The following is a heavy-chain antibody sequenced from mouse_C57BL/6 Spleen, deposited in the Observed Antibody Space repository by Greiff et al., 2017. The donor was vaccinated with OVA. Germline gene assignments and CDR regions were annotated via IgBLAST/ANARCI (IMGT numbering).Heavy chain of an antibody. D-gene: IGHD3-2*02. J-gene: IGHJ4*01. CDR1: GFSLTSYG. Sequence: VKLMESGPGLVQPSQSLSITCTVSGFSLTSYGVHWVRQSPGKGLEWLGVIWRGGSTDYNAAFMSRLSITKDNSKSQVFFKMNSLQADDTAIYYCAKTTAQANAMDYWGQGTSVTVSS. CDR2: IWRGGST. CDR3: AKTTAQANAMDY. V-gene: IGHV2-5*01.